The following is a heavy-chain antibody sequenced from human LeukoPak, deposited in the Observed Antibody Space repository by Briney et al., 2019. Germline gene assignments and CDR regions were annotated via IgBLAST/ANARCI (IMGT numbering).Heavy chain of an antibody. CDR2: IYHSGST. CDR3: ARGYDYGDQGWFDP. D-gene: IGHD4-17*01. Sequence: PSETLSLTCAVSGGSISSGGYSWSWIRQPPGKGLEWIGYIYHSGSTYYNPSLKSRVTISVDRSKNQFSLKLSSVTAAGTAVYYCARGYDYGDQGWFDPWGQGTLVTVSS. V-gene: IGHV4-30-2*01. CDR1: GGSISSGGYS. J-gene: IGHJ5*02.